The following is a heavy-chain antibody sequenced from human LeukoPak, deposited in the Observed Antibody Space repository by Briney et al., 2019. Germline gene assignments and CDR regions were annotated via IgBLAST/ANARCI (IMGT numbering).Heavy chain of an antibody. D-gene: IGHD3-22*01. V-gene: IGHV1-2*02. Sequence: ASVKVSCKASGYTFTGYYMHWVRQAPGQGLEWMGWINPNSGGTNYAQKFQGRVTMTRDTSISTAYMELSRLRSDDTAVYYCAENHSGYDKSGYYLESTFDYWGQGTLVTVSS. CDR3: AENHSGYDKSGYYLESTFDY. J-gene: IGHJ4*02. CDR1: GYTFTGYY. CDR2: INPNSGGT.